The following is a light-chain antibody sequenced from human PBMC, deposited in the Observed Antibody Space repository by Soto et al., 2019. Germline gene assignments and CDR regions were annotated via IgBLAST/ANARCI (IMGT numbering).Light chain of an antibody. CDR1: QSISSW. CDR2: DAS. CDR3: QQFKSYPIT. Sequence: DIHMTQSPSTLSASVVGIVTITFLASQSISSWLAWYQQKPGKAPKLLIYDASSLESGVPSRFSGSGSGTEFTLTISSLQPDDFATYYCQQFKSYPITFGQGTRLEIK. V-gene: IGKV1-5*01. J-gene: IGKJ5*01.